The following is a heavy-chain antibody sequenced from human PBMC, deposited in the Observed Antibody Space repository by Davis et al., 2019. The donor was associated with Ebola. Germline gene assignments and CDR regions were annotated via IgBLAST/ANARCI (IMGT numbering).Heavy chain of an antibody. V-gene: IGHV1-8*01. D-gene: IGHD4-17*01. CDR2: MNPNSGNT. CDR1: GYTFTSYD. J-gene: IGHJ6*02. CDR3: ARGMNGDYGDYFYYYYGMDV. Sequence: ASAKVSCNASGYTFTSYDINCVRQATGQGLEWMGWMNPNSGNTGYAQKFQGRVTMTRNTSISTAYMELSSLRSEDTAVYYCARGMNGDYGDYFYYYYGMDVWGQGTTVTVSS.